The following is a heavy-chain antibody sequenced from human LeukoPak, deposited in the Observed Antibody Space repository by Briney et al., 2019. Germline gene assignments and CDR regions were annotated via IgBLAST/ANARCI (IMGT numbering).Heavy chain of an antibody. CDR3: AREVFYSSLNWFDP. V-gene: IGHV4-4*07. CDR2: IYTSGST. D-gene: IGHD6-19*01. J-gene: IGHJ5*02. CDR1: GGSISSYY. Sequence: PSETLSLTCTVSGGSISSYYWSWIRQPAGKGLEWIGRIYTSGSTNYNPSLKSRVTISVDTSKNQFSLKLSSVTAADTAVYYCAREVFYSSLNWFDPWGQGTLVTVSS.